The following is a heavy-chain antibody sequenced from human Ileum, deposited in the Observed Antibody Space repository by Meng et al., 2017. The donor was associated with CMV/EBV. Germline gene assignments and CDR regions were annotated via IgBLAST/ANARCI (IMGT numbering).Heavy chain of an antibody. Sequence: QVQLQESGPRLVKPSEPLSLTCTCSGGSIYTYHWSWIRQPAGKGLEWIGRISTSGDTDYNPSLKSRITMSVDTSKDQLSLNLNSVTAADTALYYCARSVAGTRGVFDYWGQGARVTVAS. V-gene: IGHV4-4*07. J-gene: IGHJ4*02. CDR3: ARSVAGTRGVFDY. CDR2: ISTSGDT. CDR1: GGSIYTYH.